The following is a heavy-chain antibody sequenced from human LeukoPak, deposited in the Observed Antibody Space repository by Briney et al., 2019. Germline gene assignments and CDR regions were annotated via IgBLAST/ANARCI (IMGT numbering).Heavy chain of an antibody. Sequence: PGGSLRLSCAASGFTFSSYGMSWVRQPPGKGLEWIGEINHSGSTNYNPSLKSRVTISVDTSKNQFSLKLSSVTAADTAVYYCARLRVISTLLRTLLFDYWGQGTLVTVSS. V-gene: IGHV4-34*01. D-gene: IGHD2/OR15-2a*01. CDR2: INHSGST. CDR1: GFTFSSYG. J-gene: IGHJ4*02. CDR3: ARLRVISTLLRTLLFDY.